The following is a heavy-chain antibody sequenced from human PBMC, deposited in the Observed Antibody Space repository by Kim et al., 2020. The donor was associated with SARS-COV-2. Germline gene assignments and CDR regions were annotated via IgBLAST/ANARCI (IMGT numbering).Heavy chain of an antibody. V-gene: IGHV4-34*01. CDR1: GGSFSGYY. J-gene: IGHJ6*01. CDR2: INHSGST. CDR3: ARGSPPPVDSNFYYYYGM. Sequence: SETLSLTCAVYGGSFSGYYWSWIRQPPGKGLEWIGEINHSGSTNYNPSLKSRVTISVDTSKNQFSLKLSSVTAADTAVYYCARGSPPPVDSNFYYYYGM. D-gene: IGHD4-4*01.